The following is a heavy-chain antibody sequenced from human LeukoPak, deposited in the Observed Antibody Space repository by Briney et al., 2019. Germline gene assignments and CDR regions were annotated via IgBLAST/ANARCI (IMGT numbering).Heavy chain of an antibody. J-gene: IGHJ5*02. Sequence: GGSLRLSCAASGFTFSSYSMNWVRQAPGKGLEWVSSISTRSSYIYYADSVKGRFTISRDNAKSSLYLQMNSLRAEDTAVYYCVSAGIAAAGTSYWFDPWGQGTLVTVSS. D-gene: IGHD6-13*01. V-gene: IGHV3-21*01. CDR2: ISTRSSYI. CDR3: VSAGIAAAGTSYWFDP. CDR1: GFTFSSYS.